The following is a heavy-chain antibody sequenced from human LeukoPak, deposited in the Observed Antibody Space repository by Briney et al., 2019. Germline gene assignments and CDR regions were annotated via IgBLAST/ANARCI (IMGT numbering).Heavy chain of an antibody. Sequence: PSETLSLTCTVSGGSISSYYWSWIRQPPGKGLEWIGYISYSGRTNFNTSLKSRVTRSVDTSKNQFSLKLRSVTAADTAVYYCAREGTAGTNLNWFDPWGQGTLVTVSS. V-gene: IGHV4-59*01. J-gene: IGHJ5*02. CDR1: GGSISSYY. D-gene: IGHD1-1*01. CDR3: AREGTAGTNLNWFDP. CDR2: ISYSGRT.